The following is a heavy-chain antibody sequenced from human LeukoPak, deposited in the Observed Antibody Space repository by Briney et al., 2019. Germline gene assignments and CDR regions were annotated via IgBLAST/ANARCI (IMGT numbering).Heavy chain of an antibody. V-gene: IGHV3-7*01. CDR1: GFTFSNYW. J-gene: IGHJ4*02. D-gene: IGHD3-10*01. CDR3: ARTIRGY. CDR2: IKEDGSEK. Sequence: LSGGSLRLSCAASGFTFSNYWMSWVRQAPGKRLEWVANIKEDGSEKYYVDSVKGRFTISRDNAKNSLYLQMNSLRAEDTAVYCCARTIRGYWGQGTLVTVSS.